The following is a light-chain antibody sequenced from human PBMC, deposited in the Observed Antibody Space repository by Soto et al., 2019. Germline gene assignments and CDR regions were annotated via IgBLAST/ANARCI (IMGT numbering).Light chain of an antibody. CDR3: QQYGSSPLT. CDR2: GAS. V-gene: IGKV3-20*01. J-gene: IGKJ4*01. CDR1: QSVTSSY. Sequence: EIVLTQSPGTLSLSPGERATLSCRASQSVTSSYLAWYQQNPGQAPRLLIYGASSRATGIPDRFSGSGSGTDFTLTISRLEPEDFAVYYCQQYGSSPLTFGGGTNVEIK.